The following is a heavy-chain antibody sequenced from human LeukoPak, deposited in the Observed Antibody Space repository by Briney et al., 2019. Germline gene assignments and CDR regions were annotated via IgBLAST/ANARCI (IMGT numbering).Heavy chain of an antibody. Sequence: GASVKVSCRASGYSFSAYYVHWVRQAPGQGLEWMGWISAYNGNTNYAQKLQGRVTMTTDTSTSTAYMELRSLRSDDTAVYYCARDQEDYDFWSGNAANFDYWGQGTLVTVSS. CDR1: GYSFSAYY. V-gene: IGHV1-18*04. CDR2: ISAYNGNT. D-gene: IGHD3-3*01. CDR3: ARDQEDYDFWSGNAANFDY. J-gene: IGHJ4*02.